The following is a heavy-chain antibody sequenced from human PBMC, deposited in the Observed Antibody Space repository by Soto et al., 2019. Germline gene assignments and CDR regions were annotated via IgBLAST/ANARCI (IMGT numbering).Heavy chain of an antibody. CDR2: IYPGDTDT. CDR1: GYSFTSYW. J-gene: IGHJ6*02. CDR3: ARHAMTTVTHYYYYGMDV. Sequence: GESLKIYCKGSGYSFTSYWIGWVRQMPGKGLEWMGIIYPGDTDTRYSPSFQGQVTISADKSISTAYLQWSSLKASDTAMYYCARHAMTTVTHYYYYGMDVWGQGTTVTVSS. V-gene: IGHV5-51*01. D-gene: IGHD4-4*01.